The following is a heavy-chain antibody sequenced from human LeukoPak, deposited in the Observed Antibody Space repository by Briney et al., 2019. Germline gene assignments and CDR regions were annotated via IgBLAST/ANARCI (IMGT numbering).Heavy chain of an antibody. V-gene: IGHV3-33*01. Sequence: GGSLRLSCGASGFTFTCFVMHGVRQAPGKAGEWGAVLWYYGSKKYYADSVKGRFTISRDNSKITPDLQMNSLRAEDTAVYSCARAFSFDCGGACSLGYWGQGTLVTVSS. CDR3: ARAFSFDCGGACSLGY. D-gene: IGHD2-21*01. CDR1: GFTFTCFV. CDR2: LWYYGSKK. J-gene: IGHJ4*02.